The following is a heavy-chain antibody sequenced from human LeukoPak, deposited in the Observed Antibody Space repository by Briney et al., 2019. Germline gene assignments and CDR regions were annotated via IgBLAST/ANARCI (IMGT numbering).Heavy chain of an antibody. CDR3: AKIGGYFDY. CDR2: ITGTGENT. V-gene: IGHV3-23*01. CDR1: GFTFRSNS. J-gene: IGHJ4*02. Sequence: GGSLRLSCAASGFTFRSNSMSWVRQAPGNGLEWVSAITGTGENTYYADFVKGRFTISRDNSNNTLYLQMNSLRAEDTAVYYCAKIGGYFDYWGQGTLVTASS. D-gene: IGHD3-10*01.